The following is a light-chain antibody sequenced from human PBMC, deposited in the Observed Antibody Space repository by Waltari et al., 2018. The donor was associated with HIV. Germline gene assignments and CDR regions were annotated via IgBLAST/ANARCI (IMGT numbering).Light chain of an antibody. CDR1: QDISNY. Sequence: DIQLAQSPSSLSASIGDRITITCQASQDISNYLNWYQHKPGKAPKLLIYDASNLQTGVPPRFSGSGSGTDFTFTITSLQPEDFATYYCQQFDHLPYTFGQGTRLEIK. CDR3: QQFDHLPYT. V-gene: IGKV1-33*01. CDR2: DAS. J-gene: IGKJ2*01.